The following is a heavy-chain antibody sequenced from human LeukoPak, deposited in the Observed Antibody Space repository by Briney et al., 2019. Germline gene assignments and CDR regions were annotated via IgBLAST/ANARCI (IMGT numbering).Heavy chain of an antibody. CDR3: AKSALSSSTGDPDAFDI. Sequence: GGSLRLSCAASGFTFSSYAMSWVRQAPGKGPEWVSAISGSGGSTYYADSVKGRFTISRDNSKNTLYLQMNSLRAEDTAVYYCAKSALSSSTGDPDAFDIWGQGTMVTVSS. J-gene: IGHJ3*02. CDR2: ISGSGGST. CDR1: GFTFSSYA. D-gene: IGHD6-6*01. V-gene: IGHV3-23*01.